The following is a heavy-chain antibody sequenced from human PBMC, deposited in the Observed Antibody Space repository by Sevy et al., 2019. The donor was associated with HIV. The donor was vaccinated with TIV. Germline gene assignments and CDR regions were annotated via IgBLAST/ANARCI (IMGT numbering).Heavy chain of an antibody. D-gene: IGHD5-18*01. Sequence: GGSLRLSCAASGFTFTNTWMSWVRQAPGKGLEWVGRIKSKTDGGTGDYAAPVKGRFSISRDDSKNTLYLLMNSLKTEGRAVSYCTTGDPYNRYGYMRPYFFDYWGQGTLVTVSS. J-gene: IGHJ4*02. CDR3: TTGDPYNRYGYMRPYFFDY. V-gene: IGHV3-15*01. CDR1: GFTFTNTW. CDR2: IKSKTDGGTG.